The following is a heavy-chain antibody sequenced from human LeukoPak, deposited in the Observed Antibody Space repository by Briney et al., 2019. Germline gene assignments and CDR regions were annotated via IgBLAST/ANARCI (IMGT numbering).Heavy chain of an antibody. CDR2: IIPILGIA. J-gene: IGHJ5*02. V-gene: IGHV1-69*04. D-gene: IGHD3-22*01. CDR1: GGTFSSYA. Sequence: SVTVSCKASGGTFSSYAVSWVRQAPGQGLEWMGRIIPILGIANYAQKFQGRVTITADKSTSTAYMELSSLRSEDTAVYYCASNAWKNSHYYDSSGPNWFDPWGQGTLVTVSS. CDR3: ASNAWKNSHYYDSSGPNWFDP.